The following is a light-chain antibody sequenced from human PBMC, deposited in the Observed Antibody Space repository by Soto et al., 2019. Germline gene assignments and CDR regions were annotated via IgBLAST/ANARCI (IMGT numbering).Light chain of an antibody. V-gene: IGLV1-40*01. J-gene: IGLJ3*02. CDR1: SSNIGAGYD. CDR3: QSYDSSLSSWV. CDR2: DNN. Sequence: QSVLTQPPSVSGAPGQRVTISCTGSSSNIGAGYDVHWYQQLPGTAPKLLIYDNNNRPSGVPYRFSGSKSGTSASLAITGLQAEDEADYYCQSYDSSLSSWVFGGGTKVTVL.